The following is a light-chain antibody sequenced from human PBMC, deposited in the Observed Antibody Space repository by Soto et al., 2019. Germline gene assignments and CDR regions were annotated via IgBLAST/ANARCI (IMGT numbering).Light chain of an antibody. J-gene: IGKJ4*01. V-gene: IGKV3-20*01. CDR3: HQYGISPLT. CDR1: QSVSSSY. CDR2: GAS. Sequence: EIVLTQSPGTLSLSPGERATLSCRASQSVSSSYLAWYQQKPGQAPRLLIFGASNRATGIPDRFTGSGCGTDFTLTISRLEPEDFAVYYCHQYGISPLTFGGGTKVEVK.